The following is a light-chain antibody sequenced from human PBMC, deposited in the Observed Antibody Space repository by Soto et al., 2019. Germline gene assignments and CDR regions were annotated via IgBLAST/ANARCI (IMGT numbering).Light chain of an antibody. Sequence: DIQMTQSPSTLSASVGDRVTITCRASQSISSWLAWYQQKPGKAPKLLIYDASSLDSGVPSRFSGSGSGTEFTLTISSLQPDDFATYYCHQYNSYPLTFGQVTKVDSK. J-gene: IGKJ1*01. CDR2: DAS. CDR1: QSISSW. V-gene: IGKV1-5*01. CDR3: HQYNSYPLT.